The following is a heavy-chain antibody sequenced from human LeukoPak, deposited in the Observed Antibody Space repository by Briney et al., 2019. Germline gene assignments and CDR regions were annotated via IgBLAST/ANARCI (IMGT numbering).Heavy chain of an antibody. CDR3: ARVGSGWFFDY. Sequence: GGSLRLSCAASGFTFSSYEMNWVRQAPGKGLEWVSSISSSSSYIYYADSVKGRFTISRDNAKNSLYLQMNSLRAEDTAVYYCARVGSGWFFDYWGQGTLVTVSS. V-gene: IGHV3-21*01. CDR1: GFTFSSYE. CDR2: ISSSSSYI. J-gene: IGHJ4*02. D-gene: IGHD6-19*01.